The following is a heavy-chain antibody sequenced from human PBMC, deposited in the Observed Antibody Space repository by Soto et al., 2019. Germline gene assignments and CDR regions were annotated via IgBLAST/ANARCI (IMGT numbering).Heavy chain of an antibody. V-gene: IGHV3-30*18. Sequence: QVQLVESGGGVVQPGRSLRLSCAASGFTFSSYGMHWVRQAPGKGLEWVAVISYDGSNKYYADSVKGRFTISRDNSKNXPYLQMNSLRPEDTAVYYCAKDRFYYGSGSYPFFDYWGQGTLVTVSS. CDR3: AKDRFYYGSGSYPFFDY. CDR2: ISYDGSNK. J-gene: IGHJ4*02. D-gene: IGHD3-10*01. CDR1: GFTFSSYG.